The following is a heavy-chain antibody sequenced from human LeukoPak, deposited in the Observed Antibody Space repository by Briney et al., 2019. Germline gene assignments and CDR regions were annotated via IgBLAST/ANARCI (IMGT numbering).Heavy chain of an antibody. V-gene: IGHV4-59*12. D-gene: IGHD3-3*01. Sequence: SETLSLTCTVSGGSISSYYWSWIRQPPGKGLEWIGYIYYSGSTNYNPSLKSRVTISVDTSKNQFSLKLSSVTAADTAVYYCARGISHYDFWSGYYYFDYWGQGTLVTVSS. CDR1: GGSISSYY. J-gene: IGHJ4*02. CDR3: ARGISHYDFWSGYYYFDY. CDR2: IYYSGST.